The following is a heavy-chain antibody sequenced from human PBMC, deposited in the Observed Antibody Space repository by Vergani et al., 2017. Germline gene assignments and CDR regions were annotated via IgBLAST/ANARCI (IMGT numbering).Heavy chain of an antibody. J-gene: IGHJ5*01. Sequence: QVQLVESEGGVVQPGRSLTLSCVASGFTFSSRGMHWVRQAPGKGLEWVAVIWYDGSNKYYGDSVKGRFTISRDNSKNTQYLQMNSLRVEDTAVYYCAMWCNENRLDSWGQGTLVTVSS. CDR3: AMWCNENRLDS. CDR1: GFTFSSRG. V-gene: IGHV3-33*01. D-gene: IGHD2-21*01. CDR2: IWYDGSNK.